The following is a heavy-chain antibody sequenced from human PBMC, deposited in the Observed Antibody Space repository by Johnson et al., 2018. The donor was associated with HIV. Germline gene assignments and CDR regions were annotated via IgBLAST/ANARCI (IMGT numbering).Heavy chain of an antibody. J-gene: IGHJ3*02. D-gene: IGHD1-26*01. CDR2: INWNSGSI. CDR3: AKDRVGATDANAVDI. CDR1: GFTFDDYA. V-gene: IGHV3-9*01. Sequence: VQLVESGGGLVQPGRSLRLSCATYGFTFDDYAMHWVRQAPGKGLEWVSGINWNSGSIGYAESAKGRFPISRDNAKNSLYLQMNTLRAEATAVYYCAKDRVGATDANAVDIWGQGTMVTVSS.